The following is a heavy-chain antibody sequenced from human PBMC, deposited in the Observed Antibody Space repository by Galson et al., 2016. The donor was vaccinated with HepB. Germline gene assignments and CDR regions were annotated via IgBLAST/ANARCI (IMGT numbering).Heavy chain of an antibody. CDR1: GFRFSGYA. D-gene: IGHD2-15*01. CDR2: MSGSGEDT. J-gene: IGHJ6*02. V-gene: IGHV3-23*01. CDR3: AKDLGTRGNYYYYGMDV. Sequence: CAASGFRFSGYAMSWVRQVPGKGLEWVSAMSGSGEDTYYADPVLGRFSISRDNFRNTLYLQMNSLRVEDTAVYYCAKDLGTRGNYYYYGMDVWGQGTTVTVSS.